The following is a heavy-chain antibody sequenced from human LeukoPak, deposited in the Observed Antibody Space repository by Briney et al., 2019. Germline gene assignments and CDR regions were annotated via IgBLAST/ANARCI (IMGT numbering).Heavy chain of an antibody. V-gene: IGHV3-23*01. D-gene: IGHD3-10*01. Sequence: PGGSLRLSCAASGFTFSSYAMSWVRQAPGKGLEWVSAIIGSGGSTYYADSVKGRFTISRDNSKNTLYLQMNSLRAEDTAVYYCAKASLGYYGSGSYHEDLLFDYWGQGTLVTVSS. CDR3: AKASLGYYGSGSYHEDLLFDY. J-gene: IGHJ4*02. CDR1: GFTFSSYA. CDR2: IIGSGGST.